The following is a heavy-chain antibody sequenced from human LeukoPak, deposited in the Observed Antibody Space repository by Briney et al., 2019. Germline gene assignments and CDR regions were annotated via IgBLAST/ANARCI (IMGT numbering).Heavy chain of an antibody. J-gene: IGHJ4*02. Sequence: GASVKVSCKASGYTFTSYYMHWVRQAPGQGLEWMGIINPSGGSTSYAQKFQGRVTMTRDTSTSTVYMELSSLRSEDTAVHYCTRADYDILTGYYPSFGYWGQGTLVTVSS. CDR3: TRADYDILTGYYPSFGY. CDR1: GYTFTSYY. D-gene: IGHD3-9*01. V-gene: IGHV1-46*03. CDR2: INPSGGST.